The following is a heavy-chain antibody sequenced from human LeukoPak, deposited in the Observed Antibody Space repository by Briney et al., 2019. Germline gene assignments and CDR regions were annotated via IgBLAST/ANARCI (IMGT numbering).Heavy chain of an antibody. CDR3: ARDGEVALRYFDWLLY. D-gene: IGHD3-9*01. J-gene: IGHJ4*02. V-gene: IGHV1-69*06. CDR2: IIPIFGTA. CDR1: GGTFSSYA. Sequence: ASVNVSCKASGGTFSSYAISWVRQAPGQGLEWMGGIIPIFGTANYAQKFQGRVTITADKSTSTAYMELSSLRSEDTAVYYCARDGEVALRYFDWLLYWGQGTLVTVCS.